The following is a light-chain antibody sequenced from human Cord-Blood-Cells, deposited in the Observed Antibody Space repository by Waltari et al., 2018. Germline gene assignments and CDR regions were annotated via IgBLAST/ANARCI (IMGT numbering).Light chain of an antibody. V-gene: IGKV3-20*01. CDR1: QGVARRY. CDR2: CAS. CDR3: QQYGSSPLT. Sequence: SSRARQGVARRYLTWDQANPGQATMRLISCASSRATGIPDRFSGSGSGTDFTLTISRLEPEDFAVYYCQQYGSSPLTFGGGTKVEIK. J-gene: IGKJ4*01.